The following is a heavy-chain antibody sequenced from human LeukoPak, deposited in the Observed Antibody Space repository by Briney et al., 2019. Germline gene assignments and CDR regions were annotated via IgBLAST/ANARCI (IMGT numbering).Heavy chain of an antibody. CDR1: GFTFSSYS. V-gene: IGHV3-48*01. J-gene: IGHJ4*02. CDR3: ARGLPYYYDSSGYSPHFDY. Sequence: GGSLRLSCAASGFTFSSYSMNWVRQAPGKGLEWVSYISSSSSTIYYADSVKGRFTISRDNAKNSLYLQMNSLRAEDTAVYYCARGLPYYYDSSGYSPHFDYWGQGTLVTVSS. D-gene: IGHD3-22*01. CDR2: ISSSSSTI.